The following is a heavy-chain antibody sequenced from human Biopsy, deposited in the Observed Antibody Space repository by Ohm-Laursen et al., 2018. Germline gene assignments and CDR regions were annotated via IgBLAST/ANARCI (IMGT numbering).Heavy chain of an antibody. CDR1: GYAVNDYF. CDR3: ARDIMNRIAGLVARSDVFDV. J-gene: IGHJ3*01. CDR2: ISPNSGGT. Sequence: SVKVSCKGSGYAVNDYFLHWLRQAPGQGPEWMGWISPNSGGTNYAQKFQGRVTMTTDTSTSTVYLELRRLISDDTAAYYCARDIMNRIAGLVARSDVFDVWGQGTLVTVSS. D-gene: IGHD3-16*01. V-gene: IGHV1-2*02.